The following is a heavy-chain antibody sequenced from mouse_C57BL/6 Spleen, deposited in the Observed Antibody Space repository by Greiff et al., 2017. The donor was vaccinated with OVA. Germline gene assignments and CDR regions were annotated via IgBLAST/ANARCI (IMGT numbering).Heavy chain of an antibody. Sequence: VKPGASVKISCKASGYAFSSSWMNWVKQRPGKGLEWIGRIYPGDGDTNYNGKFKGKATLTADKSSSTAYMQLSSLTSEDSAVYFCAPYSNYPAWFAYWGQGTLVTVSA. CDR2: IYPGDGDT. CDR1: GYAFSSSW. D-gene: IGHD2-5*01. V-gene: IGHV1-82*01. CDR3: APYSNYPAWFAY. J-gene: IGHJ3*01.